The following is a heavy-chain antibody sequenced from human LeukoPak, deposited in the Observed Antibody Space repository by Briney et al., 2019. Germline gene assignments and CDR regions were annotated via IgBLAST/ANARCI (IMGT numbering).Heavy chain of an antibody. D-gene: IGHD2-15*01. CDR1: GDSVTGYF. J-gene: IGHJ4*02. V-gene: IGHV4-59*02. Sequence: SETLSLTCTVFGDSVTGYFLNWVRQPPGKGLEWIGHIYKIGTTNYNPSLKSRLTISADTSKNQFSLQLRSVTAADTAVYYCVIGVGWQPNYWGQGALVTVSS. CDR3: VIGVGWQPNY. CDR2: IYKIGTT.